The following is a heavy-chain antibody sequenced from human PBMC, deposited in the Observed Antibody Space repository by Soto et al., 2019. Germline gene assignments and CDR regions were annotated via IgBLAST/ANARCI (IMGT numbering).Heavy chain of an antibody. J-gene: IGHJ3*02. D-gene: IGHD3-16*01. V-gene: IGHV1-69*13. Sequence: SVKVSCKASGGTFSSYAISWVRQAPGQGLEWMGGIIPIFGTANYAQKFQGRVTITADESTSTAYMELSSLRSEDAAVYYCASQHRLRGGPTAFDIWGQGTMVTVSS. CDR1: GGTFSSYA. CDR3: ASQHRLRGGPTAFDI. CDR2: IIPIFGTA.